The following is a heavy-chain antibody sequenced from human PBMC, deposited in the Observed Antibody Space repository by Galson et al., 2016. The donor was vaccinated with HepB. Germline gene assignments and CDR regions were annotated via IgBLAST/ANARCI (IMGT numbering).Heavy chain of an antibody. CDR3: VKDRYYGSGFYQGDAFDV. Sequence: SLRLSCAASGFNFDGYAMHWVRHVPGKGLEWVSGISWHSTSVGYADSVKGRFTISRDNAKNSLYLQMNSLRPEDTALYYCVKDRYYGSGFYQGDAFDVWGQGTMVTVSS. J-gene: IGHJ3*01. D-gene: IGHD3-10*01. CDR2: ISWHSTSV. V-gene: IGHV3-9*01. CDR1: GFNFDGYA.